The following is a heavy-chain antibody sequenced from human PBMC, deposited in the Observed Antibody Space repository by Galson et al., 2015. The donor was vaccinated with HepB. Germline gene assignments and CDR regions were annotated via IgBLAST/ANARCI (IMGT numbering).Heavy chain of an antibody. J-gene: IGHJ4*02. CDR3: ARDLSHLPDYSSGGHDY. D-gene: IGHD6-19*01. CDR2: IKRDGSDI. V-gene: IGHV3-7*03. Sequence: SLRLSCAASGFTFSSYWMSWVRQAPGKGLEWVANIKRDGSDIYYVDSVKGRFTISRDNAKNSLYLQMNSLRAEDTAVYYCARDLSHLPDYSSGGHDYWGQGSLVTVSS. CDR1: GFTFSSYW.